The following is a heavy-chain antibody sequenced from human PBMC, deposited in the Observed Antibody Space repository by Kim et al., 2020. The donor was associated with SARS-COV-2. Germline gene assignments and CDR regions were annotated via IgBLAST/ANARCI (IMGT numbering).Heavy chain of an antibody. Sequence: SVKVSCKASGGTFSSYAISWVRQAPGQGLEWMGGIIPIFGTANYAQKFQGRVTITADESTSTAYMELSSLRSEDTAVYYCAREGQGAESYYYGMDVWGQGTAVTVSS. CDR1: GGTFSSYA. V-gene: IGHV1-69*13. J-gene: IGHJ6*02. CDR3: AREGQGAESYYYGMDV. CDR2: IIPIFGTA.